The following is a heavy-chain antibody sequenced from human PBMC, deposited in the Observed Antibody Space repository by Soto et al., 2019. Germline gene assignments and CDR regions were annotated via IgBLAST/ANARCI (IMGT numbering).Heavy chain of an antibody. Sequence: ASVKVSCKASGYTFTSYGISWVRQAPGQGLEWMGWINAYNGNTNYAQKLQGRVTMTTDTSTSTAYMELRSLRSDDTAVYYCARDGVDIVLMVYAADFDYWGQGTLVTVSS. CDR1: GYTFTSYG. V-gene: IGHV1-18*04. J-gene: IGHJ4*02. CDR3: ARDGVDIVLMVYAADFDY. CDR2: INAYNGNT. D-gene: IGHD2-8*01.